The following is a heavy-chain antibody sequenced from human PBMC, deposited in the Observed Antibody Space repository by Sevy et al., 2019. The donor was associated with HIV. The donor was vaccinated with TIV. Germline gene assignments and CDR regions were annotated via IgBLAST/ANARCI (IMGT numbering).Heavy chain of an antibody. Sequence: GGSLRLSCAASGFTFSSYAMSWVRQAPGKGLEWVSVISGSGGSTYYADSVKGRFTISRDNSKNTLYLQMNSLRAEDMAVYYCASTSGYSSGWPDYWGQGTLVTVSS. CDR2: ISGSGGST. J-gene: IGHJ4*02. CDR1: GFTFSSYA. D-gene: IGHD6-19*01. CDR3: ASTSGYSSGWPDY. V-gene: IGHV3-23*01.